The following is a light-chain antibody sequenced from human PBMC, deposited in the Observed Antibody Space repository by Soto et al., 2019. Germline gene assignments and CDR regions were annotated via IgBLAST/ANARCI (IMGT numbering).Light chain of an antibody. J-gene: IGLJ3*02. CDR3: QSYDSSNQV. CDR2: EDN. Sequence: NFLLTQPHSVSESPGKTVTISCTRSSGSIAGNYVLWYQQRPGSSPTTVIYEDNQRPSGVPDRFSGSIDSSSNSASLTISGLKTEDEADYYCQSYDSSNQVFGGGTKVTVL. V-gene: IGLV6-57*01. CDR1: SGSIAGNY.